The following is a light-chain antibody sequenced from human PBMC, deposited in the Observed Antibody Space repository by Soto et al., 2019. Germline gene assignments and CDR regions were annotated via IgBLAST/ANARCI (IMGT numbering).Light chain of an antibody. CDR2: GAS. Sequence: EIVMTQSPATLSVSPGERGTLSCRASQSVGTNLAWYQQKPGQAPRLLIHGASTRATDIPARFSASGSGTEFTLTISSLQSEDFAVYYCQQYSDWPPPITFGQGTRLEIK. J-gene: IGKJ5*01. V-gene: IGKV3-15*01. CDR3: QQYSDWPPPIT. CDR1: QSVGTN.